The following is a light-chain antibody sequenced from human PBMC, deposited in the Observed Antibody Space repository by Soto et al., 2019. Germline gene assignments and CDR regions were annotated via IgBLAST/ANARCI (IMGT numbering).Light chain of an antibody. CDR3: MQGTYAPKT. J-gene: IGKJ1*01. V-gene: IGKV2-30*02. CDR1: QSLVHSNGNTF. CDR2: KVS. Sequence: EVVMTQSPLSLPVTLGQPASISCRSSQSLVHSNGNTFLTWFRQRPGQSPRRLIYKVSIRDSGVSDRFSGSGSGTDFTLKTSRVEAEDVGVYYCMQGTYAPKTFGQGTKVDIK.